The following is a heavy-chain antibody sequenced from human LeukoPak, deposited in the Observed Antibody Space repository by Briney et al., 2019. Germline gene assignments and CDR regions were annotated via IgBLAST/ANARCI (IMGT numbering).Heavy chain of an antibody. CDR3: TTDPRY. V-gene: IGHV3-15*01. CDR1: GFTFKNAW. CDR2: VKDKGEGGTI. J-gene: IGHJ4*02. Sequence: GGSLRLSCAASGFTFKNAWMSWVRQAPGKGPEWVARVKDKGEGGTIDYAASVRGRFTISRDDSRDAVYLQMNSLIVDDSAVYYCTTDPRYWGQGTLVTVSS.